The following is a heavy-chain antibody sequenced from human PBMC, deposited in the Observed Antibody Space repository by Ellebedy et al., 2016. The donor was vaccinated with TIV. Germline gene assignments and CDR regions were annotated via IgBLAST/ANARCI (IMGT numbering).Heavy chain of an antibody. J-gene: IGHJ2*01. Sequence: GGSLRLSCAASGFTFSSYWMSWVRQAPGKGLEWVANIKQDGSEKYYEDSVKGRFTISRDNAKNSLYLQMNSLRAEDTAVYYCARDPGEGGLPDWYFDLWGQGTLVTVSS. CDR2: IKQDGSEK. V-gene: IGHV3-7*01. CDR3: ARDPGEGGLPDWYFDL. CDR1: GFTFSSYW. D-gene: IGHD3-10*01.